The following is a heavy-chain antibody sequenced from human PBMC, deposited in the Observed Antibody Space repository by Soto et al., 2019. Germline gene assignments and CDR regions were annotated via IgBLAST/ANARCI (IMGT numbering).Heavy chain of an antibody. V-gene: IGHV4-30-2*01. CDR2: IYHSGST. J-gene: IGHJ6*02. CDR3: ARGGYDFWSGNGMDV. Sequence: QLQLQESGSGLVKPSQTLSLTCAVSGGSISSGGYSWSWIRQPPGQGLEWIGYIYHSGSTYYNPSLKSRVKISVDRSKNQFSLKLSSVTAADTAVYYCARGGYDFWSGNGMDVWGQGTKVTVSS. CDR1: GGSISSGGYS. D-gene: IGHD3-3*01.